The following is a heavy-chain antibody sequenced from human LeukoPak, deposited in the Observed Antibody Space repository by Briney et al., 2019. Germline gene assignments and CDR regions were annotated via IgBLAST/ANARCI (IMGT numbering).Heavy chain of an antibody. CDR2: IRYSGKT. D-gene: IGHD3-22*01. Sequence: SETLSLTCTVSGGSISSSSDYWGWIRHPPGKGREGFGSIRYSGKTYYNPSLKSRVTMSVDTSKSQFSLRLSSVTAADTAVYFCARHYYDSSGYRREYYFDHWGQGTLVTVSS. V-gene: IGHV4-39*01. J-gene: IGHJ4*02. CDR1: GGSISSSSDY. CDR3: ARHYYDSSGYRREYYFDH.